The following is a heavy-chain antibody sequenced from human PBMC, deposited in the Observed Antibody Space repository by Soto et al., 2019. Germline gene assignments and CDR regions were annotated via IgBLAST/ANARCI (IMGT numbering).Heavy chain of an antibody. J-gene: IGHJ4*02. Sequence: PGGSMRLGSSASGVPYRSDGMSGVRPAQGKGLEWVANIKQDGSEKYYVDSVKGRFTISRDNAKNSLYLQMNSLRAEDTAVYYCARHFDWLSYYLDYRGQVTLVTVSS. V-gene: IGHV3-7*05. D-gene: IGHD3-9*01. CDR2: IKQDGSEK. CDR1: GVPYRSDG. CDR3: ARHFDWLSYYLDY.